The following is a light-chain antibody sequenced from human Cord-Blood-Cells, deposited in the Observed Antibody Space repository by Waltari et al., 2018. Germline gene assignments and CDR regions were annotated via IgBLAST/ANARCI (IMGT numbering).Light chain of an antibody. J-gene: IGKJ2*01. Sequence: DIPITQSQSSLSASVGDRVTITCRASQSISSYLNWYQQKPGKAPKLLIYAASSLQSGVPSRFSGSGSGTDFTLTISSLQPEDFATYYCQQSYSTPYTFGQGTKLEIK. CDR1: QSISSY. CDR3: QQSYSTPYT. V-gene: IGKV1-39*01. CDR2: AAS.